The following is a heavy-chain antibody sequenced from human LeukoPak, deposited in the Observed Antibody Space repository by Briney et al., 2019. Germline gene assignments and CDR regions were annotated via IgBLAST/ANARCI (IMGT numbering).Heavy chain of an antibody. J-gene: IGHJ4*02. CDR1: GYTFTGYY. D-gene: IGHD3-22*01. V-gene: IGHV1-2*04. Sequence: GASVKVSCKASGYTFTGYYMHWVRQAPGQGLEWMGWINPNSGGTNYAQKFQGWVTMTRDTSISTAYMELSRLRSDDTAVYYCARGPWHYDSGWKPFDYWGQGTLVTVSS. CDR3: ARGPWHYDSGWKPFDY. CDR2: INPNSGGT.